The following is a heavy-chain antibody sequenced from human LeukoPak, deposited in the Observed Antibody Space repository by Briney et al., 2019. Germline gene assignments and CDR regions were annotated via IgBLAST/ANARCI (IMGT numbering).Heavy chain of an antibody. CDR2: ISSSSSYI. J-gene: IGHJ4*02. CDR3: ASRSGWYGVSEDY. Sequence: GGPLRLSCAASGFTFSSYSMNWVRQAPGKGLEWVSSISSSSSYIYYADSVKGRFTISRDNAKNSLYLQMNSLRAEDTAVYYCASRSGWYGVSEDYWGQGTLVTVSS. V-gene: IGHV3-21*01. D-gene: IGHD6-19*01. CDR1: GFTFSSYS.